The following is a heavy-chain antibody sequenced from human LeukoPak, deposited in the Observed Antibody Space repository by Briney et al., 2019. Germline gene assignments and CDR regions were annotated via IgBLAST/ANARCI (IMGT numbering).Heavy chain of an antibody. D-gene: IGHD3-22*01. CDR3: ARDSWYYYDSSGFHFDY. J-gene: IGHJ4*02. CDR1: GYTFTSYD. CDR2: MNPNSGNT. V-gene: IGHV1-8*01. Sequence: ASVKGSCKASGYTFTSYDINWVRQATGQGLEWMGWMNPNSGNTGYAQKFQGRVTMTRNTSISTAYMELSSLRSEDTAVYYCARDSWYYYDSSGFHFDYWGQGTLVTVSS.